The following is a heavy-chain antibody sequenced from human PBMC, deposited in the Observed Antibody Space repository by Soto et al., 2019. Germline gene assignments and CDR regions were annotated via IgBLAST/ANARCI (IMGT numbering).Heavy chain of an antibody. CDR1: GYTFTNYY. V-gene: IGHV3-7*04. D-gene: IGHD3-22*01. CDR3: ARARADYYDSSGYPLGY. Sequence: SCKASGYTFTNYYMSWVRQAPGKGLEWVANIKQDGSEKYYVDSVKGRFTISRDDAKNSLYLQMNSLRAEDTAVYYCARARADYYDSSGYPLGYWGQGTLVTVSS. J-gene: IGHJ4*02. CDR2: IKQDGSEK.